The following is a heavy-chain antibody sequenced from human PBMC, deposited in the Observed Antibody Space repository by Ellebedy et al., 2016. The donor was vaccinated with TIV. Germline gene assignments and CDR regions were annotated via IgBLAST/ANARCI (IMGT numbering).Heavy chain of an antibody. J-gene: IGHJ4*02. CDR1: GFTFSSYW. CDR3: ARVSDYGDYADY. D-gene: IGHD4-17*01. CDR2: IKQDGSEK. V-gene: IGHV3-7*04. Sequence: GESLKISXAASGFTFSSYWMSWVRQAPGKGLEWVANIKQDGSEKYYVDSVKGRFTISRDNAKNSLYLQMNSLRAEDTAVYYCARVSDYGDYADYWGQGTLVTVSS.